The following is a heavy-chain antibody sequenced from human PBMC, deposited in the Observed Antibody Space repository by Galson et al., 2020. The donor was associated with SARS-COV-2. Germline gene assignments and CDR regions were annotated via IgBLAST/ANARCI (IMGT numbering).Heavy chain of an antibody. Sequence: ALHGECLKISCAASGFTFSSYWMHWVRQAPGKGLVWVSRIYSEGSSTRYADSVKGRFTISGDNAKNTLYLQMNSLRAEDTAVYYCARGDMGNDYFDYWGQGTLVTVSS. D-gene: IGHD7-27*01. CDR1: GFTFSSYW. V-gene: IGHV3-74*01. CDR2: IYSEGSST. J-gene: IGHJ4*02. CDR3: ARGDMGNDYFDY.